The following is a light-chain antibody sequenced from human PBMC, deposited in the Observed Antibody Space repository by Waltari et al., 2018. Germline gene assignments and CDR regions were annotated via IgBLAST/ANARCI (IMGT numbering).Light chain of an antibody. CDR3: SSSTTGVVV. V-gene: IGLV2-14*01. CDR1: SSDVGGSKS. J-gene: IGLJ2*01. Sequence: QSALTQPASVSGSPGQSITISCTGTSSDVGGSKSVSWYQQHPGKAPKLMIYEVSNRPSGISNRFSGSKSGNTASLTISGLQAEDESDYYCSSSTTGVVVFGGGTKLTVL. CDR2: EVS.